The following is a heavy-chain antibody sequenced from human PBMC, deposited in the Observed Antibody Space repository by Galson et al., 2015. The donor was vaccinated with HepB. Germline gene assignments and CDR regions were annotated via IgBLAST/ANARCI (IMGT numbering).Heavy chain of an antibody. CDR3: AREYSATWFSGLGY. CDR1: GFTVTSNH. CDR2: FYSGGST. D-gene: IGHD5-12*01. V-gene: IGHV3-53*01. Sequence: SLRLSCAASGFTVTSNHMSWLRQAPGKGLEWVSVFYSGGSTFYADSVKGRFTISRDSSKNTLYLQMNSLRAEDTAVYYCAREYSATWFSGLGYWGQGTPVTVSS. J-gene: IGHJ4*02.